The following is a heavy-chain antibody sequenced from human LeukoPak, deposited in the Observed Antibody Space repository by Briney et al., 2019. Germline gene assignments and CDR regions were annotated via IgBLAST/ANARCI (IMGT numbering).Heavy chain of an antibody. CDR1: GFTVNTYN. Sequence: GGSLRLSCAASGFTVNTYNIHWVRQAPGKGLEWVAFIENAGSNYADSVKGRFTISRDTSKNTVFLQMNSLRTDDTAVYYCAKDRGDWTYSSDYWGQGTLVTVSS. D-gene: IGHD2-21*02. J-gene: IGHJ4*02. CDR2: IENAGSN. CDR3: AKDRGDWTYSSDY. V-gene: IGHV3-30*02.